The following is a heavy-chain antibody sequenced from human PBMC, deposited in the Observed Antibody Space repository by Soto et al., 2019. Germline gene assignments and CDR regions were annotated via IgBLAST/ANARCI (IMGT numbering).Heavy chain of an antibody. V-gene: IGHV4-30-2*01. CDR2: IYHSGGT. J-gene: IGHJ4*02. CDR1: GDSISSGGYS. Sequence: QLQLQESGSGLVKPSQTLSLTCAVSGDSISSGGYSWNWIPQPPGKGLEWIGYIYHSGGTDYNQSPEGRVTTTVDSASILFSRKPSSVTDPETAVYYWNRASRSGYYLDYWGQGTLVNVSS. D-gene: IGHD3-22*01. CDR3: NRASRSGYYLDY.